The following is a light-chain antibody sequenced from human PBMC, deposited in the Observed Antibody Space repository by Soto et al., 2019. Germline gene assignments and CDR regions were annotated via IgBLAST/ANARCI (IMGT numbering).Light chain of an antibody. Sequence: EIVLTQSPATLSLSPGERATLSCRASQSVSSYLAWYQQKPGQAPRLLIYDASNRACGIPTRFSGSGSGTDFTLTISSLEPEDFAIYYCQQRSNWPPVTFGGGTKVEIK. CDR2: DAS. CDR1: QSVSSY. J-gene: IGKJ4*01. CDR3: QQRSNWPPVT. V-gene: IGKV3-11*01.